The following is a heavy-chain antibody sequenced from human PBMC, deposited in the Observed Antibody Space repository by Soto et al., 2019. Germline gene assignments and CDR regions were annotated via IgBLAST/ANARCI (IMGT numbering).Heavy chain of an antibody. CDR3: AASDSSSWQHDY. J-gene: IGHJ4*02. CDR1: GDSFSSYA. D-gene: IGHD6-13*01. Sequence: QVQLVQSGAEMKKPGSSVKVSCKVSGDSFSSYAISWVRQAPGEGLEWVGGIIPIFETANYAQNFQGRVTITAVASTTTAYLEVTRLRPQYTAVFYCAASDSSSWQHDYWGQGTLITVSS. V-gene: IGHV1-69*01. CDR2: IIPIFETA.